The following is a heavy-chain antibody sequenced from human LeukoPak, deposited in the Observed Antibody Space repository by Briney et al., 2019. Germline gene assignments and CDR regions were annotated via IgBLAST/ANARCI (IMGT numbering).Heavy chain of an antibody. CDR1: GGSFSGYY. J-gene: IGHJ4*02. CDR2: INHSGST. CDR3: ASGRWTVTTRD. Sequence: SETLSLTCAVYGGSFSGYYWSWIRQPPGKGLEWIGEINHSGSTNYNPSLKSRVTISVDTSKNQFSLKLSSVTAADTAVYYCASGRWTVTTRDWGQGTLVTVSS. D-gene: IGHD4-17*01. V-gene: IGHV4-34*01.